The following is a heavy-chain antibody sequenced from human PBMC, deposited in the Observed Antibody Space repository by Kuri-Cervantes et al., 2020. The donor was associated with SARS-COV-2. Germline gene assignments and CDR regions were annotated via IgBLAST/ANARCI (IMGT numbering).Heavy chain of an antibody. V-gene: IGHV3-21*01. J-gene: IGHJ5*02. Sequence: GESLKISCAASGFTFSSYSMNWVRQAPGKGLEWVSSISSSSSYIYYADSVKGRFTISRDNAKNSLYLQMNSLRAEDTAVYYCARPHSSSWYGESDWFDPWGQGTLVTVSS. CDR1: GFTFSSYS. CDR3: ARPHSSSWYGESDWFDP. D-gene: IGHD6-13*01. CDR2: ISSSSSYI.